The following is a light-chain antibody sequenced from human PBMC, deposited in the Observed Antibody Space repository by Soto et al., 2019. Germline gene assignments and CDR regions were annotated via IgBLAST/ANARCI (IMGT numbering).Light chain of an antibody. Sequence: DIQMTQSPSSVSASVGDRVTITCRASQGISNWLAWYQQQPGKAPKLLIYGASSLQSGVPSRFSGGGSGTHFTLIISSLQPEDFATYYCQQINTFLPLTFGGGTKVEI. CDR3: QQINTFLPLT. CDR2: GAS. V-gene: IGKV1-12*01. CDR1: QGISNW. J-gene: IGKJ4*01.